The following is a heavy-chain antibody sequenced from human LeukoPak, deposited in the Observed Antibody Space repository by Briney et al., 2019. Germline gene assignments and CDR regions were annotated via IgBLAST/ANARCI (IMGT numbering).Heavy chain of an antibody. J-gene: IGHJ6*03. CDR3: ARLTNMEKDVTPTYYMDV. V-gene: IGHV4-59*01. CDR2: NYYSGST. D-gene: IGHD2-8*01. CDR1: GGSISSYY. Sequence: SETLSLTCTVSGGSISSYYWSWIRQPSGKRLECIGYNYYSGSTNYNPSLKSRVTISVDTSKSQFSLKLSSVTAADTAVYYCARLTNMEKDVTPTYYMDVWGKGTTVTVSS.